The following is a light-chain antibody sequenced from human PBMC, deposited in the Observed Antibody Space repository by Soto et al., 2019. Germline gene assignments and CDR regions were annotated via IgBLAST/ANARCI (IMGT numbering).Light chain of an antibody. J-gene: IGLJ1*01. CDR2: NNN. V-gene: IGLV1-44*01. CDR3: ATWDDSLNAFV. CDR1: SSNIGSNT. Sequence: QSVLTQPPSASGTPGQRVTISCSGRSSNIGSNTVNWYQQLPGTAPKLLIYNNNHRPSRGPARFSGAKSGTSASLAISGLQSEDEADYYCATWDDSLNAFVFGTGTKLTVL.